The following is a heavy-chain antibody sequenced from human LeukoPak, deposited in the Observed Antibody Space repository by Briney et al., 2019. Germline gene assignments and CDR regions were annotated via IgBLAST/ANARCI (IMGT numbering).Heavy chain of an antibody. Sequence: ASVKVSCKASGYTFTTYGISWVRQAPGQGLEWMGWISAYNGNTNYAQKLQGRVTMTTDTSTSTAYMELRNLRSDDTAVYYCAKDYRFSDPKSSLASDHWGQGTLVTVSS. CDR2: ISAYNGNT. CDR3: AKDYRFSDPKSSLASDH. D-gene: IGHD3-16*02. V-gene: IGHV1-18*04. J-gene: IGHJ4*02. CDR1: GYTFTTYG.